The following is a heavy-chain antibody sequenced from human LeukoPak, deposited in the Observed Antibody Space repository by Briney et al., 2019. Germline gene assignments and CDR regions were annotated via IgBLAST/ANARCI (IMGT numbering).Heavy chain of an antibody. Sequence: GGSLRLSCAASGFTFSSYAMHWVRQAPGKGLEYVSAISSNGGSTYYANSVKGRFTISRDNSKNTLYLQMGGLRAEDMAVYYCARYDGGSGPFDYWGQGTLVTVSS. CDR3: ARYDGGSGPFDY. V-gene: IGHV3-64*01. CDR2: ISSNGGST. J-gene: IGHJ4*02. D-gene: IGHD3-10*01. CDR1: GFTFSSYA.